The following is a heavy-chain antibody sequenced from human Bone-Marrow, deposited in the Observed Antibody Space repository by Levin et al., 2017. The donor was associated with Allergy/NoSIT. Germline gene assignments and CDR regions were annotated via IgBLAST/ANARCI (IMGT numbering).Heavy chain of an antibody. CDR1: GFTFSNHW. D-gene: IGHD4-17*01. CDR3: VRGPHYGDRPDYFHY. CDR2: IKQDGGEK. J-gene: IGHJ4*02. V-gene: IGHV3-7*01. Sequence: HSGGSLRLSCATSGFTFSNHWMSWVRQAPRKGLECVAHIKQDGGEKTYVDSVKGRFTISKDNAENSLYLQMSSLRVEDTAVYFWVRGPHYGDRPDYFHYWGQGTLVTVSS.